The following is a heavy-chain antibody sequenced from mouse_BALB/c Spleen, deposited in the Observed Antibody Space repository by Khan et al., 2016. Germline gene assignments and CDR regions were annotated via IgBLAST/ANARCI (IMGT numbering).Heavy chain of an antibody. CDR2: INPDTSTL. J-gene: IGHJ1*01. D-gene: IGHD1-1*01. CDR1: GFDSSRYW. CDR3: SSSVWYFDV. Sequence: EVKLLESGGGLVQPGGSLKLPCAASGFDSSRYWMSWVRQASEKGLEWIGEINPDTSTLNYTPSLKAKSIFSRDNAQNTLYLHMSDVRSEDIALYYWSSSVWYFDVWGAGTTVTVSS. V-gene: IGHV4-1*02.